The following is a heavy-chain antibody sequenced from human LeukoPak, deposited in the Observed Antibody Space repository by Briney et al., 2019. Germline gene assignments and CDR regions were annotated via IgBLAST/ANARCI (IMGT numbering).Heavy chain of an antibody. J-gene: IGHJ4*02. V-gene: IGHV4-59*12. CDR1: GGSISSYY. D-gene: IGHD3-10*01. Sequence: SETLSLTCTVSGGSISSYYWSWIRQPPGKGLEWIGYIYYSGSTNYNPSLKSRVTISVDTSKNQFSLKLSSVTAADTAVYYCARGVGFGDRTPYYFDYWGQGTLVTVSS. CDR2: IYYSGST. CDR3: ARGVGFGDRTPYYFDY.